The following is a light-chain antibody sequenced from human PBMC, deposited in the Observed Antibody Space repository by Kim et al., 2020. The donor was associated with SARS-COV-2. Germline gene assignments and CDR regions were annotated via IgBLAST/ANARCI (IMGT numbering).Light chain of an antibody. V-gene: IGKV3-11*01. J-gene: IGKJ1*01. CDR1: KSSSSY. CDR3: QQRSNGPPWT. CDR2: DAA. Sequence: APGEGGAPACRASKSSSSYVAWYQQKTGQAPRLLIYDAANRATGIPARISGSGAGTDVTLTISSREPEDVAVYYCQQRSNGPPWTFGQGTKVDIK.